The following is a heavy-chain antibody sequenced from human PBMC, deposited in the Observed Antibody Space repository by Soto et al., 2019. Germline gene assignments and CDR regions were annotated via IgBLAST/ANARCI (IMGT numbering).Heavy chain of an antibody. V-gene: IGHV1-2*02. CDR2: LNPDSGGT. J-gene: IGHJ4*02. CDR1: GYTFTDHY. D-gene: IGHD6-19*01. Sequence: ASVKVSCKASGYTFTDHYIHWVRQAPGQGFEWMGWLNPDSGGTDYAQKFQGRVTMTRDTSISTAYVELNRIRSDDTAVYYCVGGSGLDYWGQGSLVTVYS. CDR3: VGGSGLDY.